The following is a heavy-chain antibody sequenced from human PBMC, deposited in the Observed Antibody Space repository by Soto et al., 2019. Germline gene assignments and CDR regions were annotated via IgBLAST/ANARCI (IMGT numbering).Heavy chain of an antibody. Sequence: GGSLRLSCAASGFTFSDYYMSWIRQAPGKGLEWVSYISSSGSTIYYADSVKGRFTISRDNAKNSLYLQMNSLRAEDTAVYYCARDLVGYDFWPGTESARKGTGRDPGMVVSWGQGTLVTVSS. CDR3: ARDLVGYDFWPGTESARKGTGRDPGMVVS. V-gene: IGHV3-11*01. J-gene: IGHJ4*02. CDR2: ISSSGSTI. CDR1: GFTFSDYY. D-gene: IGHD3-3*01.